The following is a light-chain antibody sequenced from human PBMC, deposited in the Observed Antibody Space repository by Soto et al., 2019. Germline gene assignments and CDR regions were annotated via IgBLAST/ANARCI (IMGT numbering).Light chain of an antibody. CDR3: SSYTSSSTLVV. CDR1: SSDVGGYNY. V-gene: IGLV2-14*01. CDR2: DVS. J-gene: IGLJ2*01. Sequence: QSALTQPASVSGSPGQSITISCTGTSSDVGGYNYVSWYQQHPGQAPKLMIYDVSNRPSGVSNRFSGSKSGNTASLTISGLQAEDEAEDYCSSYTSSSTLVVFGGGTKLTVL.